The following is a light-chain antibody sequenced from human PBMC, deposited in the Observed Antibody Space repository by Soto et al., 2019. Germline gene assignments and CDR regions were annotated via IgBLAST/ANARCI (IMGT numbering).Light chain of an antibody. V-gene: IGLV2-14*01. CDR3: SSYTSSSTRGV. J-gene: IGLJ1*01. Sequence: QSALTQPASVSGSPGQSITISCTGTSSDVGGYNYVSWYQQHPGKAPKLMIYDVSNRPSGVSNRFSGSKSGNTASLTISGLQAEDEADHYCSSYTSSSTRGVFGTGTKLTVL. CDR2: DVS. CDR1: SSDVGGYNY.